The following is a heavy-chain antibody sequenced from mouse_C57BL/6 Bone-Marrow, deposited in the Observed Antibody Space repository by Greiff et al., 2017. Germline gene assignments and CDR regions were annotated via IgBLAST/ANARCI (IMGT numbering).Heavy chain of an antibody. CDR1: GYTFTSYW. Sequence: QIQLQQPGAELVRPGTSVKLSCKASGYTFTSYWMHWVKQRPGQGLEWIGVIDPSDSYTNYNQKFKGKATLTVDTSSSTAYMQLSSLTSEDSAVYYGARVCLPYYYAMDYWGQGTSVTVSS. J-gene: IGHJ4*01. CDR2: IDPSDSYT. CDR3: ARVCLPYYYAMDY. V-gene: IGHV1-59*01.